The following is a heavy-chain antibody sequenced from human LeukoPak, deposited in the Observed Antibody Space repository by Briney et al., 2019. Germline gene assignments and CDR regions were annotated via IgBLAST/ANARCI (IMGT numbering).Heavy chain of an antibody. CDR3: ARMGHTPLVHPYYYGMDV. CDR1: GGSISSYY. CDR2: IYYSGST. J-gene: IGHJ6*02. Sequence: SETLSLTCTVSGGSISSYYWSWIRQPPGKGLEWIGYIYYSGSTNYNPSLKSRVTISVDTSKNQFSLKLSSVTAADTAVYYCARMGHTPLVHPYYYGMDVWGQGTTVTVSS. V-gene: IGHV4-59*08. D-gene: IGHD2-2*01.